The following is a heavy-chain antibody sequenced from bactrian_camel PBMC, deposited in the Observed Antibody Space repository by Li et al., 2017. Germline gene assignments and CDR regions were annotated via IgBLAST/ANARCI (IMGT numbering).Heavy chain of an antibody. Sequence: HVQLVESGGGLVQPGGSLTLSCAVSGYTLSDGCVGWFRQAPGKEREAVARIGAYGGIYYADDLEEGRFTISRDDAEKTVTLQMNSLKANDTALYYCAATSDGWFGFWEHWGKGTQVTVS. V-gene: IGHV3S60*01. J-gene: IGHJ4*01. CDR2: IGAYGGIY. CDR1: GYTLSDGC. CDR3: AATSDGWFGFWEH. D-gene: IGHD5*01.